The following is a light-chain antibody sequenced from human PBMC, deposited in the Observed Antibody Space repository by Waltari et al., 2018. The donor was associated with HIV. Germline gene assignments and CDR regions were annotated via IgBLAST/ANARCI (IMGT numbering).Light chain of an antibody. CDR1: SGSIARNT. CDR2: EDN. V-gene: IGLV6-57*02. J-gene: IGLJ3*02. CDR3: QSYDSSKWV. Sequence: NLMLTQPHSVSESPGTTVTISCTGSSGSIARNTVQWYQQRPGSAPTTVIYEDNQRPSGVQDRFSGSIDRSSNSASLTSSGLKTEDEADYYCQSYDSSKWVFGGGTKRTVL.